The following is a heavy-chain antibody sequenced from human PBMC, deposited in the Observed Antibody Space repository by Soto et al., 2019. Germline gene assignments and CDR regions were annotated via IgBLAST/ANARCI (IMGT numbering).Heavy chain of an antibody. CDR3: ARDDDFEDNGLDY. Sequence: QVHLVESGGGVVQPGRPLRLSCAASGFTFSRYGMYWVRQAPGKGLEWVGVIVRDGGQKQYADSVRGRFTISRDNSRDTLYLEVNSVTVEDTAVYYSARDDDFEDNGLDYWGQGTLVTVSS. V-gene: IGHV3-33*01. CDR1: GFTFSRYG. D-gene: IGHD1-1*01. CDR2: IVRDGGQK. J-gene: IGHJ4*02.